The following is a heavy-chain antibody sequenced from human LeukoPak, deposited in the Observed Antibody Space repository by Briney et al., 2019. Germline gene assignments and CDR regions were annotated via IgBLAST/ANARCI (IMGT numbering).Heavy chain of an antibody. D-gene: IGHD4-23*01. CDR3: AYGGNFDY. Sequence: GRSLRLSCAASGFTFSSYGMRWVRQAPGKGLEWVTVISYDGSNKYYADSVKGRFTISRDNSKNTLYLQMNSLRAEDTAVYYCAYGGNFDYWGQGTLVTVSS. CDR1: GFTFSSYG. J-gene: IGHJ4*02. CDR2: ISYDGSNK. V-gene: IGHV3-30*03.